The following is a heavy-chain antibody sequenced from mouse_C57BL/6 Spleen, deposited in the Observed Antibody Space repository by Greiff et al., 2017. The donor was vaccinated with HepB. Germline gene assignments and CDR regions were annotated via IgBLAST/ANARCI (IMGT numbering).Heavy chain of an antibody. D-gene: IGHD1-1*01. J-gene: IGHJ4*01. V-gene: IGHV1-52*01. CDR1: GYTFTSYW. CDR2: IDPSDSET. CDR3: ARTLHDYGSSHYAMDD. Sequence: VQLQHPGAELVRPGSSVKLSCKASGYTFTSYWMHWVKQRPIQGLEWIGNIDPSDSETHYNQKFKDKATLTVAKSSSTAYMQLSSLTSEDSAVYYWARTLHDYGSSHYAMDDWGQGTSVTVSS.